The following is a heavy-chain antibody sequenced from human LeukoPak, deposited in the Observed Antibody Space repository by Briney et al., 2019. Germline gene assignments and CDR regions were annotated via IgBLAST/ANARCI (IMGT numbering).Heavy chain of an antibody. CDR3: AKDRRGKLLVVPAAPDY. Sequence: GGSLRLSCAASGFTFSSYGMHWVRQAPGKGLEWVAFIRYDGSNKYYADSVKGRFTISRDNSKNTLYLQMNSLRAEDTAVYYCAKDRRGKLLVVPAAPDYWGQGTLVTVSS. V-gene: IGHV3-30*02. CDR2: IRYDGSNK. J-gene: IGHJ4*02. D-gene: IGHD2-2*01. CDR1: GFTFSSYG.